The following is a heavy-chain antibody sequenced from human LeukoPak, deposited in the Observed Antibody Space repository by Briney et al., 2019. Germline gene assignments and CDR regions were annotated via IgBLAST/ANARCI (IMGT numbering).Heavy chain of an antibody. CDR2: INDGGTYT. V-gene: IGHV3-74*01. J-gene: IGHJ4*02. CDR1: GFAFREYW. CDR3: AREIKIQGFRAFDF. D-gene: IGHD3-10*01. Sequence: GGSLRLSCVASGFAFREYWMHWVRQTPGTGLMWVARINDGGTYTAYADSVKGRFTVSRDNAENTLYLQMNTLRVEDTAIYYCAREIKIQGFRAFDFWGQGTPVTVSS.